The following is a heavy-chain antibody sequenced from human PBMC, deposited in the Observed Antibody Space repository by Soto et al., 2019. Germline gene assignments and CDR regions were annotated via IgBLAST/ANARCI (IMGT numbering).Heavy chain of an antibody. CDR3: TSFMVGTTPY. D-gene: IGHD1-26*01. V-gene: IGHV3-73*01. Sequence: PGGSLRLSCASSWFTFIGSTMHWVRQASGKGLEWVGRIRSKANTYATAYAASVKGRFTISRDDSKNTAYLQMNSLKIEDTAMYYCTSFMVGTTPYWGQGTLVTVSS. CDR1: WFTFIGST. J-gene: IGHJ4*02. CDR2: IRSKANTYAT.